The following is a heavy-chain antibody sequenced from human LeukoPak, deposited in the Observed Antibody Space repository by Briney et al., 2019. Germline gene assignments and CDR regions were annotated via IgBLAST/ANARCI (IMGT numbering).Heavy chain of an antibody. CDR1: GFTFSRHS. J-gene: IGHJ6*02. CDR3: VKDDSHYYGSGGHV. D-gene: IGHD3-10*01. CDR2: ITGNGDSA. V-gene: IGHV3-64D*09. Sequence: QPGGSLRLSCSASGFTFSRHSMNWVRQAPGKGLVYVSAITGNGDSAYYADSVKGRFTISRDNSKNTLYLQMSSLRTEDTAVYYCVKDDSHYYGSGGHVWGQGTTVTVSS.